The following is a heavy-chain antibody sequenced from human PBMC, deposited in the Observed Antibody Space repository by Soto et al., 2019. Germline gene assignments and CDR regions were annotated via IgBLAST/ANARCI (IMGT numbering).Heavy chain of an antibody. CDR1: GGSISSGGYY. CDR2: IYYSGST. V-gene: IGHV4-31*03. J-gene: IGHJ5*02. Sequence: QVQLQESGPGLVKPSQTLSLTCTVSGGSISSGGYYWSWIRQHPGQGLEGIGNIYYSGSTYYNPSLKSRVSISVDTSKNQFSLKLSSVTAADTAVYYCARDYCRSTSCYIWRVWWFDRWGQGTLVTVSS. D-gene: IGHD2-2*02. CDR3: ARDYCRSTSCYIWRVWWFDR.